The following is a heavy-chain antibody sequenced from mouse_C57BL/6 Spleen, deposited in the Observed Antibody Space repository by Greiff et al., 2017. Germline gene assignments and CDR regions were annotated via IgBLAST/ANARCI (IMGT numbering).Heavy chain of an antibody. V-gene: IGHV1-82*01. Sequence: QVQLQQSGPELVKPGASVKISCKASGYAFSSSWMNWVKQRPGKGLEWIGRIYPGDGDTNYNGKFKGKATLTADKSSSTAYMQLSSLTAEDSAVCFCARGVGGYFDDWGQGTTLTVSS. J-gene: IGHJ2*01. CDR3: ARGVGGYFDD. D-gene: IGHD1-1*01. CDR1: GYAFSSSW. CDR2: IYPGDGDT.